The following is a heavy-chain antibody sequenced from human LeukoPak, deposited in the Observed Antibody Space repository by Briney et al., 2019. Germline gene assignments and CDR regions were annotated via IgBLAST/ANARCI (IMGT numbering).Heavy chain of an antibody. Sequence: ASVKVSCKAYGYSFTSYGISCVRQAPGQGLEWMGWISAYNGNTNYAPKLQGRVTMTTDTSTSTAYMKLRSLTSDDRAVYYCARDFPIVVSPGRLFVPWGQKTLGTLS. D-gene: IGHD3-22*01. CDR2: ISAYNGNT. CDR3: ARDFPIVVSPGRLFVP. CDR1: GYSFTSYG. V-gene: IGHV1-18*01. J-gene: IGHJ5*02.